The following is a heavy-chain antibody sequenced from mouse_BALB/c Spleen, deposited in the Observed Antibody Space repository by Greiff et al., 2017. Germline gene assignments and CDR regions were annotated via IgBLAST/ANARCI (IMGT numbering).Heavy chain of an antibody. V-gene: IGHV3-6*02. CDR2: ISYDGSN. J-gene: IGHJ2*01. D-gene: IGHD2-4*01. CDR3: ARRATMITVFDY. CDR1: GYSITSGYY. Sequence: DVHLVESGPGLVKPSQSLSLTCSVTGYSITSGYYWNWIRQFPGNKLEWMGYISYDGSNNYNPSLKNRISITRDTSKNQFFLKLNSVTTEDTATYYCARRATMITVFDYWGQGTTLTVSS.